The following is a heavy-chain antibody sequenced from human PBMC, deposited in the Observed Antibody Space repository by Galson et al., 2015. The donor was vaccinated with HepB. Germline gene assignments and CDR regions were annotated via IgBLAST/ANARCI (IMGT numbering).Heavy chain of an antibody. J-gene: IGHJ3*02. V-gene: IGHV3-7*03. CDR2: IKGDGSAK. D-gene: IGHD3-16*01. Sequence: SLRLSCAASGFTFGTYWMSWVRQAPGKGLEWVANIKGDGSAKYYVDSVRGRFTVSRDNAKNSLFLQMNSLRAEDTAVYYCARITWALDIWGQGTMVTVS. CDR1: GFTFGTYW. CDR3: ARITWALDI.